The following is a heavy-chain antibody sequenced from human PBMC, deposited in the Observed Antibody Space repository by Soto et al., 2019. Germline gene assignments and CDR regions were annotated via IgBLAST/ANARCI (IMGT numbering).Heavy chain of an antibody. CDR3: ARLGYYDSSGYYYPRGFDY. D-gene: IGHD3-22*01. Sequence: GSLRLSCAASGFTFSSYWMHWVRQAPGKGLVWVSRINSDGSSTSYADSVKGRFTISRDNAKNTLYLQMNSLRAEDTAVYYCARLGYYDSSGYYYPRGFDYWGKGTLVTVSS. J-gene: IGHJ4*02. CDR1: GFTFSSYW. V-gene: IGHV3-74*01. CDR2: INSDGSST.